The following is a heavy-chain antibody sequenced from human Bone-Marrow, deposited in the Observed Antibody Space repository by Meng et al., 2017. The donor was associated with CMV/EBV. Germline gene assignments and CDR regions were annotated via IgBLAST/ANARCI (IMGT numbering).Heavy chain of an antibody. D-gene: IGHD2-8*01. Sequence: GESLKISCAASGFTFDDYGMSWVRQAPGKGLEWVSGINWNGGSTGYADSVKGRFTISRDNAKNSLYLQMNSLRAEDTALYYCARVKYCTNGVCYEDYYYYGMYVWGQGTTVTVSS. CDR3: ARVKYCTNGVCYEDYYYYGMYV. CDR2: INWNGGST. CDR1: GFTFDDYG. J-gene: IGHJ6*01. V-gene: IGHV3-20*04.